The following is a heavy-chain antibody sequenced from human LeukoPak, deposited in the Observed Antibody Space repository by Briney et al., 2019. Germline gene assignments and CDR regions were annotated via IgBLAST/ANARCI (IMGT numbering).Heavy chain of an antibody. D-gene: IGHD3-22*01. CDR3: ATTRYYYDSSGYYYGDYFDY. V-gene: IGHV3-30*02. Sequence: GGSLRLSCAASGFTFSSSGMHWVRQAPGKGLEWVAFIRYDGSNKYYADSVKGRFTISRDNSKNTLYLQMNSLRAEDTAVYYCATTRYYYDSSGYYYGDYFDYWGQGTLVTVSS. CDR2: IRYDGSNK. CDR1: GFTFSSSG. J-gene: IGHJ4*02.